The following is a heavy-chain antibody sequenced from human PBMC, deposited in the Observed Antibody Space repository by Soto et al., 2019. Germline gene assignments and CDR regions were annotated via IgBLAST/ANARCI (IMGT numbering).Heavy chain of an antibody. V-gene: IGHV3-9*01. CDR2: ISWNSGSI. CDR1: GFTFDDYA. J-gene: IGHJ6*02. D-gene: IGHD1-26*01. Sequence: QPGGSLRLSCAASGFTFDDYAMHWVRQAPGKGLERVSGISWNSGSIGYADSVKGRFTISRDNAKNSLYLQMNSLRAEDTALYYCAKDYGSIVGATNPYDYYGMDVWGQGTTVTVSS. CDR3: AKDYGSIVGATNPYDYYGMDV.